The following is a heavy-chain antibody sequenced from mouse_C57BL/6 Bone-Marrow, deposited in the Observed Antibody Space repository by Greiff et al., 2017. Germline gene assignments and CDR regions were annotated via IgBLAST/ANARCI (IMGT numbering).Heavy chain of an antibody. CDR3: TCCGSGAY. J-gene: IGHJ3*01. V-gene: IGHV14-4*01. CDR1: GFTIKDDY. Sequence: EVQLQQSGAELVRPGASVKLSCTASGFTIKDDYMHWVKQRPEQGLEWIGWIDPENGDTEYASKFQGKATITADTSSNTAYLQLSSLTSEDTAVYYCTCCGSGAYWGRGTLVTVSA. D-gene: IGHD1-1*01. CDR2: IDPENGDT.